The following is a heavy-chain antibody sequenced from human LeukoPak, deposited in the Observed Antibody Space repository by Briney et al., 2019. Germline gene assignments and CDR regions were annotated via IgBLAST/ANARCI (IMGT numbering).Heavy chain of an antibody. CDR3: AKDHWDYGGNSYFDY. D-gene: IGHD4-17*01. V-gene: IGHV3-7*01. CDR2: IKQDGSEK. CDR1: GFTFSSYW. J-gene: IGHJ4*02. Sequence: PGGSLRLSCAASGFTFSSYWMSWVRQAPGKGLEWVANIKQDGSEKYYVDSVKGRFTISRDNAKNSLYLQMNGLRAEDTAVYYCAKDHWDYGGNSYFDYWGQGTLVTVSS.